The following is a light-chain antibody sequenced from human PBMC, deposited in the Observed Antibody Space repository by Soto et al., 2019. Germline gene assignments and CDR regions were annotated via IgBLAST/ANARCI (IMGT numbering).Light chain of an antibody. J-gene: IGKJ1*01. Sequence: EIVMTQSTATLSVSPGERATLSCRASQSVSSNLAWYQQKPRQAPRLLIYGASTRATGIPARFSGSGSGTEFTLTISSLQSEDFAVYYCQQYNNWPPWTFGQGTKVEIK. CDR2: GAS. V-gene: IGKV3D-15*01. CDR3: QQYNNWPPWT. CDR1: QSVSSN.